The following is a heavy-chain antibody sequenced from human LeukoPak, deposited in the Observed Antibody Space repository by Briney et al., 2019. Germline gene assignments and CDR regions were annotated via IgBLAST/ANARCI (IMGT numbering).Heavy chain of an antibody. CDR3: AKGQGYCSSTSCHWYFDL. J-gene: IGHJ2*01. Sequence: GGSLRLSCAASGFTFSSYGMHWVRQAPGKGLEWVAFIRYDGSNKYYADSVKGRFTISRDNSKNTLYLQMNSLRAEDTAEYYCAKGQGYCSSTSCHWYFDLWGRGTLVTVSS. D-gene: IGHD2-2*01. CDR2: IRYDGSNK. V-gene: IGHV3-30*02. CDR1: GFTFSSYG.